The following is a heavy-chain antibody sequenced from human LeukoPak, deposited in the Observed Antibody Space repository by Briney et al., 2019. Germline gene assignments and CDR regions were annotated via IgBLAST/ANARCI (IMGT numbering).Heavy chain of an antibody. J-gene: IGHJ4*02. CDR1: GFTFTTYA. V-gene: IGHV3-23*01. Sequence: GGSLRLSCAASGFTFTTYAMSWVRQAPGRGLEWASTIANDGGSTYYADSVKGRFTISRDNSKNTVYLQMNSLRAEDMAVYYCAKSHSVEQRGYFDYWGQGTLVPVSS. CDR2: IANDGGST. CDR3: AKSHSVEQRGYFDY. D-gene: IGHD1/OR15-1a*01.